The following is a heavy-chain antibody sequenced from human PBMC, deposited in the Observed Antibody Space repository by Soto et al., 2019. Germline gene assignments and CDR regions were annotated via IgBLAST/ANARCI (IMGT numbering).Heavy chain of an antibody. CDR3: ARRRTSYPAYGMDV. J-gene: IGHJ6*02. Sequence: SETLSLTCTVSGGSISSSSYYWGWIRQPPGRGLEWIGSIYYSGSTYYNPSLKSRVTISVDTSKNQFSLKLSSVTAADTAVYYCARRRTSYPAYGMDVWGQGTTVTVSS. CDR1: GGSISSSSYY. V-gene: IGHV4-39*01. D-gene: IGHD6-6*01. CDR2: IYYSGST.